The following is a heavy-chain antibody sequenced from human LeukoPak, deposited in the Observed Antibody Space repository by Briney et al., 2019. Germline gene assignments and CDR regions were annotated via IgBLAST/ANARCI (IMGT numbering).Heavy chain of an antibody. D-gene: IGHD3-22*01. J-gene: IGHJ3*02. Sequence: SETLSLTCTVCGGSISSGSYFWNWIRQPAGKGLEWIGRIYTSGSTDYNPSLKSRVTISLDTSKNQFSLKLSSVTAADTAVYYCARGGYYDSSGSRDAFDIWGQGTMVTVSS. CDR2: IYTSGST. CDR3: ARGGYYDSSGSRDAFDI. CDR1: GGSISSGSYF. V-gene: IGHV4-61*02.